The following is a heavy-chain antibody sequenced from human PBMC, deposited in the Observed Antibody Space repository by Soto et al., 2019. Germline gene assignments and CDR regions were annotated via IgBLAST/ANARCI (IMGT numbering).Heavy chain of an antibody. J-gene: IGHJ4*01. CDR1: GFTFSSYA. Sequence: GGSLRLSCAASGFTFSSYAMSWVRQAPGKGLEWVSAISGSGGSTYYADSVKGRFAISRDNSKNTLYLQMNSLRAEDTAVYYCTTDSYSTMIVVRFDYWGHGTLVTVSS. CDR3: TTDSYSTMIVVRFDY. D-gene: IGHD3-22*01. CDR2: ISGSGGST. V-gene: IGHV3-23*01.